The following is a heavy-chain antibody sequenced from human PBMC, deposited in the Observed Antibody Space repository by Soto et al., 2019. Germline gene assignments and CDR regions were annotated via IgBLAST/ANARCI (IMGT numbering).Heavy chain of an antibody. CDR2: ISYDGSNK. CDR3: AKDGKGLAFYFDY. Sequence: PGGSLRLSCAASGFTFSSYGMHWVRQAPGKGLEWVAVISYDGSNKYYADSVKGRFTISRDNSKNTLYLQMNSLRGEDTAVYYCAKDGKGLAFYFDYWGRGTLVTVSS. D-gene: IGHD6-19*01. V-gene: IGHV3-30*18. CDR1: GFTFSSYG. J-gene: IGHJ4*02.